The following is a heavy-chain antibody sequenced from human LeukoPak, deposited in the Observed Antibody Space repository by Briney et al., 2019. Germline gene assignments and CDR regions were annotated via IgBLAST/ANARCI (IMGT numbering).Heavy chain of an antibody. CDR2: ISTGDGDT. Sequence: ASVKVSCKPSGYTFTNYAIHWVRQAPGQGLEWVGWISTGDGDTKYSQKFQGRVTITRDTSASTAYMDLRSLRSEDTAIYYCARDRYFPTPGTNDLYYYYYGMDIWGQGTTVTVSS. V-gene: IGHV1-3*04. CDR3: ARDRYFPTPGTNDLYYYYYGMDI. CDR1: GYTFTNYA. J-gene: IGHJ6*02. D-gene: IGHD3-16*02.